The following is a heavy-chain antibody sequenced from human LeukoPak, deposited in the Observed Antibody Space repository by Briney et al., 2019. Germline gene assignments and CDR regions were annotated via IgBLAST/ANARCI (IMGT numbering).Heavy chain of an antibody. CDR1: GFTFSKYA. Sequence: PGGSLRLSCAASGFTFSKYAMTWVRQAPGKGLEWVSAISSSTLKIYYADSVKGRFTISRDNAKNSLYLQMNSLRAEDTAVYYCARASGRGLVLLKDYFDYWGQGTLVTVSS. CDR2: ISSSTLKI. J-gene: IGHJ4*02. V-gene: IGHV3-21*01. CDR3: ARASGRGLVLLKDYFDY. D-gene: IGHD3/OR15-3a*01.